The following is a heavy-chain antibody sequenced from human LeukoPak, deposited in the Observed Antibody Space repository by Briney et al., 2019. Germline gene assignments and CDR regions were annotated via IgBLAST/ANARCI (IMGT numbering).Heavy chain of an antibody. D-gene: IGHD1-14*01. Sequence: SETLSLTCAVYGGSFSGYYWSWIRQPPGKGLEWIGEINHSGSTNYNPSLKSRVTISVDTSKNQFSLKLSSVTAADTAVYYCARLAEFIGYWGQGTLVTVSS. V-gene: IGHV4-34*01. J-gene: IGHJ4*02. CDR2: INHSGST. CDR3: ARLAEFIGY. CDR1: GGSFSGYY.